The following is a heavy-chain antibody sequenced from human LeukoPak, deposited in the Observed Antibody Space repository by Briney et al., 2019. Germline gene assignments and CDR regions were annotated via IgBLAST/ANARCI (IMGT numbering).Heavy chain of an antibody. CDR3: ASARTSSRSWFTFDY. D-gene: IGHD6-13*01. V-gene: IGHV4-39*01. Sequence: SETLSLTCTVSGGSISSSSYYWGWIRQPPGKGLKWLGSIYYSGSTYYNPSLKSRVTISVDTSKNQLSLKLSSVTAADTAVYYCASARTSSRSWFTFDYWGQGILVTVSS. CDR1: GGSISSSSYY. J-gene: IGHJ4*02. CDR2: IYYSGST.